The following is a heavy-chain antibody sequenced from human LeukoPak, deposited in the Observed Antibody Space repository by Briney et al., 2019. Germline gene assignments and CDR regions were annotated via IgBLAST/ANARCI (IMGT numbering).Heavy chain of an antibody. J-gene: IGHJ6*03. V-gene: IGHV4-59*12. Sequence: PSETLSLTCTVSGGSISSYYWSSIRQPPGKGLELIGYIYYSGSTNYNPSLKSQVTISVDTPKNQFSLKLSSVTAADTAVYYCARGFLEWSHYYYMDVWGKGTTVTVSS. CDR1: GGSISSYY. CDR3: ARGFLEWSHYYYMDV. CDR2: IYYSGST. D-gene: IGHD3-3*01.